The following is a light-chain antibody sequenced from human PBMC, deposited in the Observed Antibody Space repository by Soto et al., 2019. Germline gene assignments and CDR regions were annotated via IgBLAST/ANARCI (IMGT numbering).Light chain of an antibody. Sequence: QSVLTQPPSASGTPGQGVAISCSGSSSNMGSNTVNWYQHLPGTAPKLLIYNDNQRPSGVPDRFFGSKSGTSASLAITGLQSEDEADYYCAAWDGSLNHILFDGGTKLTVL. J-gene: IGLJ2*01. CDR3: AAWDGSLNHIL. CDR2: NDN. V-gene: IGLV1-44*01. CDR1: SSNMGSNT.